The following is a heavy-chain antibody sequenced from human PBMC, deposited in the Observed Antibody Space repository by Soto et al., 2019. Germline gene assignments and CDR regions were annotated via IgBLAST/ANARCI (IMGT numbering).Heavy chain of an antibody. J-gene: IGHJ3*02. Sequence: ASVKVSCKASGYTFTSYDINWVLQATGQGLEWMGWMNPNSGNTGYAQKFQGRVTMTRNTSISTAYMELSSLRSEDTAVYYCAREGDGYNTDAFDIWGQGTMVTVSS. CDR1: GYTFTSYD. D-gene: IGHD5-12*01. CDR2: MNPNSGNT. CDR3: AREGDGYNTDAFDI. V-gene: IGHV1-8*01.